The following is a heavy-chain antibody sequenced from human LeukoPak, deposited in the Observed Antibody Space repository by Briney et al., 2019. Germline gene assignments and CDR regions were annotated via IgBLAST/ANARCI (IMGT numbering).Heavy chain of an antibody. CDR2: IYYSGST. CDR1: GGSISSYY. CDR3: ARASGYYYGDFDY. Sequence: SETLSLTCTVSGGSISSYYWGWIRQPPGKGLEWIGSIYYSGSTYYNPSLKSRVTISVDTSKNQFSLRLSSVTAADTAVYYCARASGYYYGDFDYWGQGTLVTVSS. J-gene: IGHJ4*02. D-gene: IGHD3-22*01. V-gene: IGHV4-39*07.